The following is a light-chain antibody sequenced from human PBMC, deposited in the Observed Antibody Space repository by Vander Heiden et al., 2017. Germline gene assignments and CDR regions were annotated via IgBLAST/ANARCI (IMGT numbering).Light chain of an antibody. CDR3: QQYNNWYT. CDR1: QSVSSN. Sequence: EIVMTQSPATLSVSPGERATLSCRASQSVSSNLAWYQQKPGQAPRLLIYGASTRATGIPARFSGSGSGTEFTLTISSLQSEDFAVYYCQQYNNWYTFHPGSKLEIK. J-gene: IGKJ2*01. V-gene: IGKV3-15*01. CDR2: GAS.